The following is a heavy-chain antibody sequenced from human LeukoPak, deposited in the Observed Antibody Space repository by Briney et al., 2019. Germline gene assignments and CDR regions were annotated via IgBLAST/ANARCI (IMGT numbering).Heavy chain of an antibody. J-gene: IGHJ4*02. CDR3: ARSEQWLDFDY. Sequence: GGSLRLSCAASGFTFSSYSMNWVRQAPGKGLEWVSSISSSSSYIYYADSVKGRFTTSRDNAKNSLYLQMNSLRAEDTAVYYCARSEQWLDFDYWGQGTLVTVSS. V-gene: IGHV3-21*01. CDR2: ISSSSSYI. D-gene: IGHD6-19*01. CDR1: GFTFSSYS.